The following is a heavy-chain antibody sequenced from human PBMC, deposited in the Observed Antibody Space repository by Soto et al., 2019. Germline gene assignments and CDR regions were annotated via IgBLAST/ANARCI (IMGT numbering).Heavy chain of an antibody. J-gene: IGHJ6*02. D-gene: IGHD2-15*01. CDR3: ARRCSGGSCQYGMDV. V-gene: IGHV1-69*13. CDR2: IIPIFGTA. CDR1: GGTFSSYA. Sequence: SVKVSCKASGGTFSSYAISWVRQAPGQGLEWMGGIIPIFGTANYAQKFQGRVTITADESTSTAYMELSSLRSEDTAVYYCARRCSGGSCQYGMDVWGHGTTVTVSS.